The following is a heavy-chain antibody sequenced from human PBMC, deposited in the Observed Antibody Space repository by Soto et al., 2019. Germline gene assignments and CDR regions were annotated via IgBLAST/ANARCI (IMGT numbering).Heavy chain of an antibody. J-gene: IGHJ4*02. D-gene: IGHD6-6*01. CDR1: GFSLSTSGVG. CDR2: IYWDDDK. CDR3: AHRRVAARLQSFFDY. Sequence: QITLKESGPTLVKPTQTLTLTCTFSGFSLSTSGVGVGWIRQPPGKALEWLALIYWDDDKRYSPSLKSRLTITQDTSKNQVVLTMTNMDPVDTATYYCAHRRVAARLQSFFDYWGQGTLVTVSS. V-gene: IGHV2-5*02.